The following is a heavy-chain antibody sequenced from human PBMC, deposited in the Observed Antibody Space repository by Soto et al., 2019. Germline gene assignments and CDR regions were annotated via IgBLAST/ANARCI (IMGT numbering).Heavy chain of an antibody. Sequence: VSVKVSCKASGYTFTIYGISWVRQAPGQGLEWMGWISAYNGNTNYAQKLQGRVTMTTDTSTSTAYMELRSLRSDDTAVYYCARVSMGSSSWYVWWFDPWGQGTLVTVS. V-gene: IGHV1-18*01. CDR1: GYTFTIYG. D-gene: IGHD6-13*01. CDR2: ISAYNGNT. CDR3: ARVSMGSSSWYVWWFDP. J-gene: IGHJ5*02.